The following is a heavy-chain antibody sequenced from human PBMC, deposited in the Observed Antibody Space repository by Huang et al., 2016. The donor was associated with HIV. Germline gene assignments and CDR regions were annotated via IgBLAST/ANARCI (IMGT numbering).Heavy chain of an antibody. Sequence: EVQLVETGGGLMQPGGSLRLSCAASGFTISSNYMSWVGKAPGKVLKWVSVIYSGGTTYYADSVKGRFTISRDTSKNTVYLQMNSLRAEDTAVYYCAREGRSSYDAFDFWGQGTMVTVSS. CDR1: GFTISSNY. CDR2: IYSGGTT. D-gene: IGHD2-2*01. CDR3: AREGRSSYDAFDF. V-gene: IGHV3-53*02. J-gene: IGHJ3*01.